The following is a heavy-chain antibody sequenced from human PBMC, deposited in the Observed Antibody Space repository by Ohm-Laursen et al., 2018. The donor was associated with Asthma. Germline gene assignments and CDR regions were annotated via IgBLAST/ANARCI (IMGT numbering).Heavy chain of an antibody. CDR2: MSYGGGI. CDR3: GRQGDLSYTFGT. V-gene: IGHV4-59*02. D-gene: IGHD3-3*01. Sequence: SDTLSLTCAVSGASVGDSTWSWSWVRQPPGKELQFIAYMSYGGGINYNPSLQSRVTLSIDTSKNQVSLRLISVTAADSALYFCGRQGDLSYTFGTWGQGTLVTVSS. J-gene: IGHJ5*02. CDR1: GASVGDSTWS.